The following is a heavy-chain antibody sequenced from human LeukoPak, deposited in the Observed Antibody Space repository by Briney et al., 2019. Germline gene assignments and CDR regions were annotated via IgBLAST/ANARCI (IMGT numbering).Heavy chain of an antibody. V-gene: IGHV3-30-3*01. CDR2: ISYDGSNK. J-gene: IGHJ4*02. CDR3: ARDPLY. CDR1: GFTFSSYA. Sequence: GGSLRLSCAASGFTFSSYAMSWVRQAPGKGLEWVAVISYDGSNKYYADSVKGRFTISRDNSKNTLYLQMNSLRAEDTAVYYCARDPLYWGQGTLVTVSS.